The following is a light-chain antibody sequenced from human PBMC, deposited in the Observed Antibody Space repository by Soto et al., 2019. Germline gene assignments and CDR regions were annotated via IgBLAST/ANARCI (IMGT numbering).Light chain of an antibody. CDR3: KQYNNVPTYT. Sequence: EIVMTQSPATLSVSPGERTTLSCRASQSISSSLAWYQQKPGQAPRLLIYGPYTRATGIPARFSGSGSGTEFTLNISSLKSEDFSVYYCKQYNNVPTYTFGQGTKLEIK. CDR1: QSISSS. CDR2: GPY. J-gene: IGKJ2*01. V-gene: IGKV3-15*01.